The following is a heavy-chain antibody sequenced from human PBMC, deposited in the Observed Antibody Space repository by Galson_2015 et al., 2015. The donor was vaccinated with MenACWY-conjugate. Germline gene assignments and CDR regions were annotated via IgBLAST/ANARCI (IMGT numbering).Heavy chain of an antibody. J-gene: IGHJ4*01. V-gene: IGHV3-15*01. CDR3: TTDRGFGELCIAWGCPDY. Sequence: SLRLSCAASGFTFSNAWMSWVRQAPFPFLSFFFLLTLPPSFFPPSSASPVPGSFPISRYYSTTTLYLQINSLRTEDTAVYYCTTDRGFGELCIAWGCPDYWGQGTLVTVSS. D-gene: IGHD3-10*01. CDR2: LTLPPSFFPP. CDR1: GFTFSNAW.